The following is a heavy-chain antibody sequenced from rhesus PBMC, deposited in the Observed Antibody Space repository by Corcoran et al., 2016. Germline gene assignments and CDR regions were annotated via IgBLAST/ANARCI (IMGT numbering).Heavy chain of an antibody. CDR1: GFTFSDYY. CDR3: SKKSPGAGFGLDS. CDR2: IRNKVNGGTT. J-gene: IGHJ6*01. Sequence: EVQLVESGGGLVQPGGSLRLSCAASGFTFSDYYISWVRQAPGKGPEGVGFIRNKVNGGTTEYAASVKGRFTISRDDSKSVASLEMNSLKTEDTAVYYCSKKSPGAGFGLDSWGQGVVVTVSS. V-gene: IGHV3S22*01.